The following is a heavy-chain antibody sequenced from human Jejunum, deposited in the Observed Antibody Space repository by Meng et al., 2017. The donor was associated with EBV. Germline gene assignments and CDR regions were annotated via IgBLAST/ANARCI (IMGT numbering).Heavy chain of an antibody. CDR2: IYYTGTT. CDR1: GYDMSNSTW. J-gene: IGHJ4*02. CDR3: AKRMPGTGFDY. D-gene: IGHD1-1*01. Sequence: LQGSGPGLVMPSAPLALTFAFSGYDMSNSTWWGWIRQPPGKGLEWIGYIYYTGTTYYNPSLKSRVTMSIDTSKNHFSLKLTSVTTMDTAVYYCAKRMPGTGFDYWGQGTLVTVSS. V-gene: IGHV4-28*01.